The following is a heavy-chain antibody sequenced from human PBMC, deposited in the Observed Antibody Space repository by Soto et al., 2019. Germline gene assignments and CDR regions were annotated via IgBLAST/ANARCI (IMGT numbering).Heavy chain of an antibody. D-gene: IGHD3-10*01. CDR2: IIPVFGTG. J-gene: IGHJ3*02. V-gene: IGHV1-69*13. Sequence: ASVKVSCKVSGGTFSSYFINWVRQAPGQGLEWVGGIIPVFGTGSYAEKFQGRVTITADESTSTAYMELSRLRSDDTAVYYCARALYYGQQPNAFDSWGQGTIVTVS. CDR1: GGTFSSYF. CDR3: ARALYYGQQPNAFDS.